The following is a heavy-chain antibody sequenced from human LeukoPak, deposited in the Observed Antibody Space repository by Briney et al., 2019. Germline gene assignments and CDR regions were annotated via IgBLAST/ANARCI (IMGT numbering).Heavy chain of an antibody. Sequence: ASVKVSCKASGYTFTSYYMHWVRQAPGQGLEWMGIINPSGGNTSYAQKFQGRVTMTRDMSTSTVYMELSSLRSEDTAVYYCARDSDPRKGRRSNWFDPWGQGTLVTVSS. J-gene: IGHJ5*02. CDR3: ARDSDPRKGRRSNWFDP. V-gene: IGHV1-46*01. D-gene: IGHD1-14*01. CDR2: INPSGGNT. CDR1: GYTFTSYY.